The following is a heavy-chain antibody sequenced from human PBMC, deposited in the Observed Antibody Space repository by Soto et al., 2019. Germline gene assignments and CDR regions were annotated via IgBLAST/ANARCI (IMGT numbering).Heavy chain of an antibody. CDR3: ARERSSGAFDI. D-gene: IGHD1-26*01. J-gene: IGHJ3*02. CDR2: MNPNSGNT. V-gene: IGHV1-8*01. CDR1: GYTFTSYD. Sequence: QVQLVQSGAEVKKPGASVKVSCKTSGYTFTSYDINWVRQATGQGLEWMGWMNPNSGNTAYAQKFQGRVTMARNTSRRTAYMALSSLRSEDTAVYYCARERSSGAFDIWGQGTMVTVSS.